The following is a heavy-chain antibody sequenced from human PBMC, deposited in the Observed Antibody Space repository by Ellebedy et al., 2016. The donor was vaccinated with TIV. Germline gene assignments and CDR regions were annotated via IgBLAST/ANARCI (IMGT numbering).Heavy chain of an antibody. D-gene: IGHD2/OR15-2a*01. J-gene: IGHJ4*02. CDR3: AQSTAGYFN. CDR1: GFTFSSYW. CDR2: VNNDGSVT. Sequence: GESLKISXVVSGFTFSSYWMHWVRQTPGKGLVWVSFVNNDGSVTKYADSVKGRFTISRDNAKNTVYLQMNSLRAEDTAVYYCAQSTAGYFNWGQGTQVTVSS. V-gene: IGHV3-74*01.